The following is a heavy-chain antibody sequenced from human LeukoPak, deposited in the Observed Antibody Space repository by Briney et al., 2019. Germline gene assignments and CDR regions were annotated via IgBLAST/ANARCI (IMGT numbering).Heavy chain of an antibody. Sequence: GGSLRLSCAASGFTFSSYAMSWVRQAPGKGLEWVSAISGSGGSTYYADSVKGRFTISRDNSKNTPYLQMNSLRAEDTAVYYCAKDLYYDFWSGYFDYWGQGTLVTVSS. J-gene: IGHJ4*02. V-gene: IGHV3-23*01. D-gene: IGHD3-3*01. CDR1: GFTFSSYA. CDR3: AKDLYYDFWSGYFDY. CDR2: ISGSGGST.